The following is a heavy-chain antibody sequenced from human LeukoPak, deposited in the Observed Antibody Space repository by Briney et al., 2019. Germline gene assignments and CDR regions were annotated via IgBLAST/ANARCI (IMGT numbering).Heavy chain of an antibody. V-gene: IGHV3-74*01. CDR3: ARGYGYSSSWPYYFDY. CDR1: GFSFRTYW. D-gene: IGHD6-13*01. J-gene: IGHJ4*02. CDR2: INSDGSST. Sequence: GGSLRLSCAASGFSFRTYWMQWVRQTPGKGLVWVSRINSDGSSTNYADSVKGRFTVSRDNAKNTLYLQMNSLRAEDTAVYYCARGYGYSSSWPYYFDYWGQGTLVTVSS.